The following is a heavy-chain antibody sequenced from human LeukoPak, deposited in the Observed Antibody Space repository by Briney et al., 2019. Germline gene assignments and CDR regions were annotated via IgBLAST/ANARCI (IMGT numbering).Heavy chain of an antibody. CDR3: ARSYSNHLFGMDV. Sequence: GGSLRLSCAASGFTVSSYYMTWVRQAPGKGLDGVSVIYSGGSTYYADSVKGRVDISSDNSNNTVFLQMNIVRAEDTAVYYCARSYSNHLFGMDVWGQGTTVTVSS. V-gene: IGHV3-66*01. CDR2: IYSGGST. CDR1: GFTVSSYY. D-gene: IGHD4-11*01. J-gene: IGHJ6*02.